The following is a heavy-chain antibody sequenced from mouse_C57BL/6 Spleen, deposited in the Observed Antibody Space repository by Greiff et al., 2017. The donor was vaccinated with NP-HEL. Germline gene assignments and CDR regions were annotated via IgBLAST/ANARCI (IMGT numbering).Heavy chain of an antibody. V-gene: IGHV10-1*01. CDR2: IRSKSNNYAT. CDR1: GFSFNTYA. CDR3: VREKPYAMDY. Sequence: EVQGVESGGGLVQPKGSLKLSCAASGFSFNTYAMNWVRQAPGKGLEWVARIRSKSNNYATYYADSVKDRFTISRDDSESMLYLQMNNLKTEDTAMYYCVREKPYAMDYWGQGTSVTVSS. J-gene: IGHJ4*01.